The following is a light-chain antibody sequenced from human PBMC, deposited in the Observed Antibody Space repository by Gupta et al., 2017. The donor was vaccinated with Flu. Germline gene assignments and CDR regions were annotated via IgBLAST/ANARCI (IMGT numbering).Light chain of an antibody. V-gene: IGKV2-30*01. CDR3: MQGTHLYT. J-gene: IGKJ2*01. CDR2: KVS. Sequence: PVTLGQPASISCRSSKSLVYSDGNTYLNWFQQRPGQSPRRLIYKVSNRDSGVPDRFSGSGSGTDFTLKISRVEAEDVGVYYCMQGTHLYTFGQGTKLEIK. CDR1: KSLVYSDGNTY.